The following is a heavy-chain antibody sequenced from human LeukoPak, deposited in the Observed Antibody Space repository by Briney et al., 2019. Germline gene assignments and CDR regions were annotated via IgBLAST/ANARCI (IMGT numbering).Heavy chain of an antibody. CDR3: AKVRWDNSGWYYLDY. Sequence: QPGRSLRLSCAASGFSFKDYNMHWVRQAPGKGLEWVAVITYDGSNKYYTDSEKGRFTISRDNSKSTLYLQMNSLRAEDTAVYYCAKVRWDNSGWYYLDYWGQGTLVTVSS. CDR1: GFSFKDYN. CDR2: ITYDGSNK. V-gene: IGHV3-30*18. J-gene: IGHJ4*02. D-gene: IGHD6-19*01.